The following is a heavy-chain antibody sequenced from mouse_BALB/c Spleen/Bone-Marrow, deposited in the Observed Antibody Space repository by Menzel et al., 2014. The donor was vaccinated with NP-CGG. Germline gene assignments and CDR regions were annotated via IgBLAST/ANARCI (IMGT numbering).Heavy chain of an antibody. CDR1: GYTFTSYV. V-gene: IGHV1-14*01. D-gene: IGHD3-2*01. CDR3: ARPRQLGLPYYFDY. CDR2: INPYNDGT. J-gene: IGHJ2*01. Sequence: EVQLQQSGPELVKPGASVKMSCKASGYTFTSYVMHWVKQKPGQGLEWIGYINPYNDGTKYNEKFKGKATLTSDKSSSTAYMELSSLTSEDSAVYYCARPRQLGLPYYFDYWGQGTTLTAPS.